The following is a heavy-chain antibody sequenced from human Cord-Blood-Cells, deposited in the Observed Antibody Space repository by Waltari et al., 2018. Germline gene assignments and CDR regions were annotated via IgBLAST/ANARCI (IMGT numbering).Heavy chain of an antibody. V-gene: IGHV1-69*01. D-gene: IGHD5-12*01. J-gene: IGHJ3*02. CDR2: INPILGTA. CDR3: SRERGGYDYAVDS. CDR1: GGTFSSHA. Sequence: QVQLVQSGAEVKKPGSSVKVSCKASGGTFSSHAISWVRQAPGQGLEWMGVINPILGTANDEQKCQGRVTITADEATSTAYMELSRLRSEDTAVYCGSRERGGYDYAVDSWGQGTMVTVSS.